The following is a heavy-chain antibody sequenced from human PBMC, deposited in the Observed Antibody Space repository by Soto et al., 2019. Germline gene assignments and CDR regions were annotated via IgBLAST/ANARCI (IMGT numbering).Heavy chain of an antibody. Sequence: QVQLVESGAEVKKPGASVKVSCKASGYTFTDYGISWVRQAPGQGLEWMGWISGYNGNTKYAQKFQGRVTMTTDTPTNTAYMELRSLRSDDTAVYYCARDREYYYDSSGNYYYHYGSDVWGQGTTFTVS. D-gene: IGHD3-22*01. CDR1: GYTFTDYG. CDR2: ISGYNGNT. V-gene: IGHV1-18*04. J-gene: IGHJ6*02. CDR3: ARDREYYYDSSGNYYYHYGSDV.